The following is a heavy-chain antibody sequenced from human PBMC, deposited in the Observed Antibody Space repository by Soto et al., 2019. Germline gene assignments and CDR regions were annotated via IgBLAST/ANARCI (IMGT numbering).Heavy chain of an antibody. CDR1: RYTFTSYD. CDR3: ARDKSAHIVAFDI. D-gene: IGHD2-21*01. J-gene: IGHJ3*02. CDR2: MNPNSGNT. V-gene: IGHV1-8*01. Sequence: GASVKVSCKASRYTFTSYDINWVRQATGQGLEWMGWMNPNSGNTGYAQKFQGRVTMTRNTSISTAYMELSSLRSEDTAVYYCARDKSAHIVAFDIWGQGTMVTVSS.